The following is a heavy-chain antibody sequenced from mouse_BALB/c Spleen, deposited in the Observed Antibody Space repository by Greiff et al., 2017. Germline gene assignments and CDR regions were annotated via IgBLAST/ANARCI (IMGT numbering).Heavy chain of an antibody. CDR3: ARRYYGSSTDAMDY. V-gene: IGHV1-31*01. CDR1: GYSFTGYY. D-gene: IGHD1-1*01. CDR2: INPYNGAT. J-gene: IGHJ4*01. Sequence: VQLKESGPELVKPGASVKISCKASGYSFTGYYMHWVKQSHVKSLEWIGRINPYNGATSYNQNFKDKASLTVDKSSSTAYMELHSLTSEDSAVYYCARRYYGSSTDAMDYWGQGTSVTVSS.